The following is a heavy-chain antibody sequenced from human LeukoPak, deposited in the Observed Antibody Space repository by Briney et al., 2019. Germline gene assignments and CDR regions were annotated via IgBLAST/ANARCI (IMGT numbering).Heavy chain of an antibody. CDR1: GFTFSSYG. D-gene: IGHD2-15*01. V-gene: IGHV3-30*03. J-gene: IGHJ6*02. CDR3: ARDTASGGSLYYYYGMDV. Sequence: GGSLRLSCAASGFTFSSYGMHWVRQAPGKGLEWVAVISYDGSNKYYADSVKGRFTISRDNSKNTLYLQMNSLRAEDTAVYYCARDTASGGSLYYYYGMDVWGQGTTVTVSS. CDR2: ISYDGSNK.